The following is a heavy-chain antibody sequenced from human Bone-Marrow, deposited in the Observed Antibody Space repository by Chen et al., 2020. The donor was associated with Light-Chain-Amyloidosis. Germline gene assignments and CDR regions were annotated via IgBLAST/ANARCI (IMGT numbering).Heavy chain of an antibody. V-gene: IGHV4-61*03. CDR2: IYYTGGT. CDR3: ARERYISLDYGVDV. J-gene: IGHJ6*02. CDR1: GGSVSSSTYY. Sequence: QVQLQESGPGLVRPSETLSLTCTLSGGSVSSSTYYWSWIRQPPGKGLEWIGFIYYTGGTHYIPSLKSRVTMSIDTSNNHFSLRLSSVTAADTAVYYCARERYISLDYGVDVWGQGTTVIVSS. D-gene: IGHD3-16*02.